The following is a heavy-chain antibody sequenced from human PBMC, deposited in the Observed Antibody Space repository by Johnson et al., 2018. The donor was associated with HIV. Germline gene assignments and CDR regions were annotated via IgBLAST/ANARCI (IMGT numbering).Heavy chain of an antibody. J-gene: IGHJ3*02. CDR2: ISSSGSTK. CDR1: GFTFSDYY. D-gene: IGHD6-13*01. Sequence: QVQLVESGGGVVQPGRSLRLSCAVSGFTFSDYYMSWIRQAPGKGLEWVSYISSSGSTKYYADSVKGRFTISRDNSKNTLFLQMNSLRAEDTAVYYCAKDAAAAALRAFDNWGQGTMVTVSS. CDR3: AKDAAAAALRAFDN. V-gene: IGHV3-11*04.